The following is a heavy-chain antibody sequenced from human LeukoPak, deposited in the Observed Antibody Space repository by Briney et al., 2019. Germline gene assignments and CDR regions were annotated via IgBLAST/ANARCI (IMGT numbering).Heavy chain of an antibody. Sequence: GGSLRLSCAASGFTFSSYAMSWVRQAPGKGLEWVSAISGSGDTTYYADSVKGRFTTSRDNSKNMLYLQMNSLRAEDTAVYYCAKGYCSSPSCYSWFGWFDPWGQGTLVTVSS. D-gene: IGHD2-2*01. CDR2: ISGSGDTT. CDR3: AKGYCSSPSCYSWFGWFDP. CDR1: GFTFSSYA. J-gene: IGHJ5*02. V-gene: IGHV3-23*01.